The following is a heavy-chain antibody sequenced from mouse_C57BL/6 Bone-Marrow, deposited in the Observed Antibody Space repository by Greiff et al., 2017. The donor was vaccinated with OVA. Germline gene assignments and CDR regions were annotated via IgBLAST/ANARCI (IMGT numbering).Heavy chain of an antibody. J-gene: IGHJ3*01. CDR1: GFSLTSYG. Sequence: QVQLQQSGPGLVAPSQSLSITCTVSGFSLTSYGVDWVRQSPGKGLEWLGVIWGVGSTNYNSALKSRLSISKDNSKSQVFLKMNSLQTDDTAMYYCASGRRSAWFAYWGQGTLVTVSA. V-gene: IGHV2-6*01. CDR3: ASGRRSAWFAY. CDR2: IWGVGST. D-gene: IGHD2-12*01.